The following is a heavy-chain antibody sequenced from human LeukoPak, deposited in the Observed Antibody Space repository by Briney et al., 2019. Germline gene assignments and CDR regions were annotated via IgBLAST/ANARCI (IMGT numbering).Heavy chain of an antibody. Sequence: SETLSLTCTVSGGSIGSSSYQWGWLRQPPGRGLEWIGNIYFGGNTYYSPSLRYRVTVSVDTSRNQFSLQLTSVTAADTAVYYCARLRRTTVTTYNYHHYMDVWGKGTTVTVSS. CDR3: ARLRRTTVTTYNYHHYMDV. CDR1: GGSIGSSSYQ. V-gene: IGHV4-39*01. D-gene: IGHD4-11*01. CDR2: IYFGGNT. J-gene: IGHJ6*03.